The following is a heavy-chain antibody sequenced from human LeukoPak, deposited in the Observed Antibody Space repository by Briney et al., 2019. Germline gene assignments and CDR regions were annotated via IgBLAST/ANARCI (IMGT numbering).Heavy chain of an antibody. CDR2: IYHSGST. CDR1: GYSISSGYY. Sequence: PSETLSLTCTVSGYSISSGYYWGWIRQPPGQGLEWIGSIYHSGSTYYNPSLKSRVTISVDTSKNQFSLKLSSVTAADTAVYYCARDLKRWFDPWGQGTLVTVSS. V-gene: IGHV4-38-2*02. CDR3: ARDLKRWFDP. J-gene: IGHJ5*02.